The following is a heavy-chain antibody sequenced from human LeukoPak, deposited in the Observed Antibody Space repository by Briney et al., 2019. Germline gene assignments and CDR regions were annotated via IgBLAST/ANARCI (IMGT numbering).Heavy chain of an antibody. D-gene: IGHD6-19*01. CDR1: GVRFSNYA. V-gene: IGHV3-23*01. CDR2: ISASGSNT. Sequence: GGSLRLSCAVSGVRFSNYAMTWVRQAPGKGLEWVSTISASGSNTYYADSVKGRFTISRDNSKNTLYLQINSLSAEDTAVYYCANPLRRSGGWYLYSQHWGQAPLVTVSS. CDR3: ANPLRRSGGWYLYSQH. J-gene: IGHJ1*01.